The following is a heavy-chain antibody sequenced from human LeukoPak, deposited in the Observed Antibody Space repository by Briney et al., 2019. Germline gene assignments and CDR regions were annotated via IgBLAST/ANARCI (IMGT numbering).Heavy chain of an antibody. CDR1: GFIFNKHA. D-gene: IGHD3-9*01. CDR2: ISSSSSTI. Sequence: GGSLRPSCAASGFIFNKHAMSWVRQAPGKGLEWVSYISSSSSTIYYADSVKGRFTISRDNAKNSLYLQMNSLRAEDTAVYYCARDLVPVEGLRYFDWLSGGFDYWGQGTLVTVSS. V-gene: IGHV3-48*01. CDR3: ARDLVPVEGLRYFDWLSGGFDY. J-gene: IGHJ4*02.